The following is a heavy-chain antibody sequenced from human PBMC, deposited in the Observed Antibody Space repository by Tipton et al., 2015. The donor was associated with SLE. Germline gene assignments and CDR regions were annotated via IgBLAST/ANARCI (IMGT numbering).Heavy chain of an antibody. CDR2: VYISGST. CDR3: AREHASGSYYNY. J-gene: IGHJ4*02. CDR1: GGSISSYF. V-gene: IGHV4-4*07. D-gene: IGHD3-10*01. Sequence: TLSLTCTVSGGSISSYFWNWIRQAAGKGLEWIGRVYISGSTNYNPSLKSRVTISVDTSKNQFSLRLSSVTAADTAVYYCAREHASGSYYNYWGQGTLVTVSS.